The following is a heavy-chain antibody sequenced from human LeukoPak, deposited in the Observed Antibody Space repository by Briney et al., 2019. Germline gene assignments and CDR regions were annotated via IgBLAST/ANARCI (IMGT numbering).Heavy chain of an antibody. J-gene: IGHJ4*02. CDR1: GYTFTSYG. Sequence: GASVKVSCKASGYTFTSYGITWVRQAPGQGLEWMGWISVYNDYTNYARKFQGRVTMTTDTSTSPPYMELRSLRSNDTAVYYCTLYGGGVGSGRYYSPTYFDYWGQGTLVTVSS. V-gene: IGHV1-18*04. D-gene: IGHD3-10*01. CDR2: ISVYNDYT. CDR3: TLYGGGVGSGRYYSPTYFDY.